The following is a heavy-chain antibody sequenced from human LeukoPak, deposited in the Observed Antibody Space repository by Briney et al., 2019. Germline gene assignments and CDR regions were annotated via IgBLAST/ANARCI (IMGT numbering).Heavy chain of an antibody. V-gene: IGHV1-69*13. J-gene: IGHJ6*03. CDR1: GGTFSSYA. D-gene: IGHD1-26*01. Sequence: GASVKVSCKASGGTFSSYAISWVRQAPGQGLEWMGGITPIFGAATYAQKFQGRVTITADVSTSTAYMELSSLRSEDTAVYYCARDAPGGLHMDAWGKGTRVTVSS. CDR3: ARDAPGGLHMDA. CDR2: ITPIFGAA.